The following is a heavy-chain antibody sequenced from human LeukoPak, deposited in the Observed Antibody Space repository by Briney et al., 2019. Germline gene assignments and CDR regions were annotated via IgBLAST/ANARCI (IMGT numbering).Heavy chain of an antibody. D-gene: IGHD6-13*01. Sequence: ASVKVSFKASGYTFTIYAMHWVRQATGQRLEWMGWINAGNGNTKYSQKFQGRVTITRDTSASTAYMELSSLRSEDTAVYYCARDRYSSSWYVWDYWGQGTLVTVSS. J-gene: IGHJ4*02. CDR1: GYTFTIYA. V-gene: IGHV1-3*01. CDR2: INAGNGNT. CDR3: ARDRYSSSWYVWDY.